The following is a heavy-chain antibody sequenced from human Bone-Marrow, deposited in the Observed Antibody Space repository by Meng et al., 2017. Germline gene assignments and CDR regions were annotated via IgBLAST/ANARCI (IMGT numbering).Heavy chain of an antibody. D-gene: IGHD6-13*01. V-gene: IGHV4-31*02. CDR1: CGSMRSGGYT. CDR3: ARGPLSAAGTMGYFQH. Sequence: VESEESGPRLVKPSQTLALTWTVSCGSMRSGGYTWSLIRQHPGKGLEWIGYNYYSGSTYYNPSLKSRVTISVDTSKNQFSLKLSSVTAADTAVYYCARGPLSAAGTMGYFQHWGQGTLVTVSS. CDR2: NYYSGST. J-gene: IGHJ1*01.